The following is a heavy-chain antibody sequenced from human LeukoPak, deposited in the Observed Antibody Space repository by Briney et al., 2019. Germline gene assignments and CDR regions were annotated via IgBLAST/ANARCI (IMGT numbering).Heavy chain of an antibody. Sequence: GGSLRLSCAASGFTFSSYGMHWVRQAPGKGLEWVAFIRYDGSNKYYADSVKGRFTISRDNSKNTLYLQMNSLRAEDTAVYYCASEYCSGGSCYYNWFDPWGQGTLVTVSS. V-gene: IGHV3-30*02. D-gene: IGHD2-15*01. J-gene: IGHJ5*02. CDR2: IRYDGSNK. CDR3: ASEYCSGGSCYYNWFDP. CDR1: GFTFSSYG.